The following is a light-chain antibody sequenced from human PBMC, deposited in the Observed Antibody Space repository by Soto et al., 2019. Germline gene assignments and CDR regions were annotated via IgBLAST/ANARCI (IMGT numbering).Light chain of an antibody. CDR1: QGISSY. J-gene: IGKJ4*01. CDR2: EAS. CDR3: QNLNNYPLT. Sequence: DIQLTQSPSFLSASVGDRVTITCRASQGISSYLLWYQQKPGKAPELLIYEASTLQSGVPSRFSGSGSGTEFTLTISSLQPEDFATYYCQNLNNYPLTFGGGTEVEIK. V-gene: IGKV1-9*01.